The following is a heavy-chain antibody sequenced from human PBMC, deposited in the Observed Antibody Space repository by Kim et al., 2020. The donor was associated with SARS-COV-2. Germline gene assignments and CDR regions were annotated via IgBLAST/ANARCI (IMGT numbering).Heavy chain of an antibody. Sequence: GGSLRLSCAASGFTFSSYGMHWVRQAPGKGLEWVAVIWYDGSNKYYADSVKGRFTISRDNSKNTLYLQMNSLRAEDTAVYYCARERHWELLDWFDPWGQGTLVTVSS. J-gene: IGHJ5*02. CDR1: GFTFSSYG. CDR3: ARERHWELLDWFDP. CDR2: IWYDGSNK. D-gene: IGHD1-26*01. V-gene: IGHV3-33*01.